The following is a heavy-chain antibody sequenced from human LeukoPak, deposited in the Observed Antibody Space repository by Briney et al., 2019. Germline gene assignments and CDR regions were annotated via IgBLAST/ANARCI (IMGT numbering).Heavy chain of an antibody. Sequence: SETLSLTCTVSGGSISSYYWSWIRQPPGKGLEWIGYIYYSGSTNYNPSLKSRVTISVDTSKNQFSLKLSSVTAADTAVYYCARDLIRYSYGYSDAFDIWGQGTMVTVSS. V-gene: IGHV4-59*01. CDR3: ARDLIRYSYGYSDAFDI. CDR1: GGSISSYY. D-gene: IGHD5-18*01. CDR2: IYYSGST. J-gene: IGHJ3*02.